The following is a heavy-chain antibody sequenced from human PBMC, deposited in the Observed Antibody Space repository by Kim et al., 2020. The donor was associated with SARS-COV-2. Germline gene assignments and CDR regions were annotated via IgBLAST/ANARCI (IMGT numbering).Heavy chain of an antibody. CDR3: ARDIEEWQLLGGFDY. J-gene: IGHJ4*02. V-gene: IGHV3-74*01. D-gene: IGHD1-26*01. Sequence: ADSVKGRFTIARDNAKNTLYLQRNRLRGDDTAVYYCARDIEEWQLLGGFDYWGQGTLVTVSS.